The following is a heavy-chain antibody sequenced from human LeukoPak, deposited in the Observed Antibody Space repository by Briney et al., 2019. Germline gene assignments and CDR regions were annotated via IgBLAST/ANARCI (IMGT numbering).Heavy chain of an antibody. V-gene: IGHV4-39*07. CDR3: ARGFRPRD. J-gene: IGHJ4*02. Sequence: SETLSLTCTVSGGSISSSSYYWGWIRQPPGKGLEWIGSIYYSGSTYYNPSLKSRVTISVDTSKNQFSLKLSSVTAADTAVYYCARGFRPRDWGKGTLVTVSS. CDR1: GGSISSSSYY. CDR2: IYYSGST.